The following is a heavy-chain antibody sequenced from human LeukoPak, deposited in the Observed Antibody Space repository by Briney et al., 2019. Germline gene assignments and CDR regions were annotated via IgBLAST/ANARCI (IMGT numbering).Heavy chain of an antibody. CDR3: ASEYKYDSSGANAFDI. Sequence: ASVKVSCKASGYTFTGHYIHCVRQAPGRGLEWMGCIHPNTGGTKYAQKFQGRVTMTRDTSSSTAYMELSSLRSDDTAVYYCASEYKYDSSGANAFDIWGQGTMVTVSS. CDR2: IHPNTGGT. D-gene: IGHD3-22*01. V-gene: IGHV1-2*02. J-gene: IGHJ3*02. CDR1: GYTFTGHY.